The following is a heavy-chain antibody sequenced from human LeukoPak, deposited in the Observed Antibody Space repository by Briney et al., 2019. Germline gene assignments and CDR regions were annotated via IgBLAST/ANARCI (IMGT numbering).Heavy chain of an antibody. V-gene: IGHV3-23*01. CDR3: XXXXXXXVAGTYFYYYGMDV. Sequence: GGSLRLSCAASGFTFSSYAMSWVRQAPGKGLEWVSAISGSGGSTYYADSVKGRFTISRDNSKNTLYLQMNSLRAEDTAVYYXXXXXXXXVAGTYFYYYGMDVWGQGTTVTVSS. J-gene: IGHJ6*02. D-gene: IGHD6-19*01. CDR2: ISGSGGST. CDR1: GFTFSSYA.